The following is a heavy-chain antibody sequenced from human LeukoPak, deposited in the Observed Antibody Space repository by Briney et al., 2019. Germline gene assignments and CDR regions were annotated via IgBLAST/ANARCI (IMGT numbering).Heavy chain of an antibody. CDR1: GYTFTSYT. Sequence: ASVKVSCKASGYTFTSYTISWVRQAPGQGLEWMGWISAYNGNTNYAQKLQGRVTMTTDTSTSTAYMELRSLTSDDTAVYYCAGVRPGYSYGYIYWGQGTLVTVSS. CDR3: AGVRPGYSYGYIY. D-gene: IGHD5-18*01. V-gene: IGHV1-18*01. CDR2: ISAYNGNT. J-gene: IGHJ4*02.